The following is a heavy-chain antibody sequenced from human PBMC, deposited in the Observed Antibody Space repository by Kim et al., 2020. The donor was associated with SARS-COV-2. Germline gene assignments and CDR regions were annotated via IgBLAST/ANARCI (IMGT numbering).Heavy chain of an antibody. J-gene: IGHJ5*01. V-gene: IGHV3-33*01. CDR1: GFTFSSRG. Sequence: GGSLRLSCAVSGFTFSSRGTHWVRQAPGKGLEWVAVIWYDGTNKYYADSVKGRFTISRDNSKNTLYLQMNSLRAEDTAIYYCATVFGPYSSTWYSIDSWG. CDR3: ATVFGPYSSTWYSIDS. CDR2: IWYDGTNK. D-gene: IGHD6-13*01.